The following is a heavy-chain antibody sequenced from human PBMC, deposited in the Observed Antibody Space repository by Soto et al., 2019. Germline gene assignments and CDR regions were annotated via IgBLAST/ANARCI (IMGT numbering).Heavy chain of an antibody. CDR3: AHRSFIDTGWWENWFDP. D-gene: IGHD6-19*01. CDR1: GFSLSTSGVG. V-gene: IGHV2-5*01. J-gene: IGHJ5*02. Sequence: SGPTLVNPTQTPTLTCTFSGFSLSTSGVGVGWIRQPPGKALEWLALIYWNDDKRYSPSLKSRLTITKDTSKNQVVLTMTNMDPVDTATYYCAHRSFIDTGWWENWFDPWGQGTLATVPS. CDR2: IYWNDDK.